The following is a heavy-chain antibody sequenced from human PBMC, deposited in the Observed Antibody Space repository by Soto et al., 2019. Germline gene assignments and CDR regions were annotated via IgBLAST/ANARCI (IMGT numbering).Heavy chain of an antibody. D-gene: IGHD1-26*01. V-gene: IGHV3-23*01. CDR1: GFTFSSYA. Sequence: GGSLRLSCAASGFTFSSYAMSWVRQAPGKGLEWVSVISGSGGSTYYADSVKGRFTISRDNSKNTLYLQMNSLRAEDTAVYYCAKGRGSSSIKDAFDIWGQGTMVTVSS. CDR2: ISGSGGST. CDR3: AKGRGSSSIKDAFDI. J-gene: IGHJ3*02.